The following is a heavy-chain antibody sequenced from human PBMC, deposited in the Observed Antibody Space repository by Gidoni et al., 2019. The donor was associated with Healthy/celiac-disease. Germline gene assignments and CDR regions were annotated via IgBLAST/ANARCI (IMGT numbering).Heavy chain of an antibody. D-gene: IGHD6-13*01. Sequence: QVQLQESGPGRVKPSQTLSRTCTVSGGSISSGVYYWSWIRQHPGKGLEWIGYIYYSGSTYYNPSLKSRVTISVDTSKNQFSLKLSSVTAADTAVYYCARTSIAAAGYFDYWGQGTLVTVSS. CDR3: ARTSIAAAGYFDY. V-gene: IGHV4-31*03. CDR1: GGSISSGVYY. J-gene: IGHJ4*02. CDR2: IYYSGST.